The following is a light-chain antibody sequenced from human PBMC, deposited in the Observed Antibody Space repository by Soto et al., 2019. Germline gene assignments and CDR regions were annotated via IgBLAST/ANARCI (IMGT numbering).Light chain of an antibody. CDR2: WAS. CDR3: HNYYSTPWT. Sequence: DIVMSQSPDSLAVSLGERATINCKSSQSVLYSADGNNYLAWYQQKPGQPPKLLIYWASNRESGVPDRFSGSGSDTDFTLTISSLQAEDVAVYYCHNYYSTPWTFGQGTKVEIK. J-gene: IGKJ1*01. V-gene: IGKV4-1*01. CDR1: QSVLYSADGNNY.